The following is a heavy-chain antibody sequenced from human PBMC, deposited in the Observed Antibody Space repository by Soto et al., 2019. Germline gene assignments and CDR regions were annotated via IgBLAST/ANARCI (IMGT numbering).Heavy chain of an antibody. J-gene: IGHJ6*02. D-gene: IGHD3-16*01. V-gene: IGHV4-61*01. CDR1: GGSVSSENYY. CDR2: IYYLGGT. Sequence: QVQLQESGPGLVKPSETLSLTCTVSGGSVSSENYYWSWVRQPPGKGLEWIGYIYYLGGTKYNPPLRSRVTMSRDTSKNQFSLKLNSVTVADTAVYHCSNPVGASNNVWGQGTTVTVSS. CDR3: SNPVGASNNV.